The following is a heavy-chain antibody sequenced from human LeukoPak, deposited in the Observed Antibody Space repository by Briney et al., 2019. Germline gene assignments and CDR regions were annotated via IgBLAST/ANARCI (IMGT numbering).Heavy chain of an antibody. CDR3: ARDYNWNPPDY. CDR1: GFTFSSHW. Sequence: CLRLSCAASGFTFSSHWMHWVRLVPGNGLALFSLLDSDGRITTYADSVKVRFTISRDNAKNTLYLQMNTLRDEDTAVYYCARDYNWNPPDYWGQGTLVTVSS. V-gene: IGHV3-74*01. D-gene: IGHD1-1*01. J-gene: IGHJ4*02. CDR2: LDSDGRIT.